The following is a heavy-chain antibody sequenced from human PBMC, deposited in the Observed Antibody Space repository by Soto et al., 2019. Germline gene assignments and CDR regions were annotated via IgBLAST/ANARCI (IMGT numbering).Heavy chain of an antibody. J-gene: IGHJ6*02. D-gene: IGHD2-2*01. CDR2: INPSGGST. CDR3: ARALVYCSSTSCYWEKTYGMDF. V-gene: IGHV1-46*01. CDR1: GYTFTSYY. Sequence: ASVKVSCKASGYTFTSYYMHWVRQAPGQGLEWMGIINPSGGSTSYAQKFQGRVTMTRDTSTSTVYMELSSLRSEDTAVYYCARALVYCSSTSCYWEKTYGMDFWGQGPTVTV.